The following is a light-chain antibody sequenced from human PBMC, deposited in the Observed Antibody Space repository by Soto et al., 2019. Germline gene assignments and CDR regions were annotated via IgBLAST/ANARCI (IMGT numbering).Light chain of an antibody. CDR1: QTVSTNY. J-gene: IGKJ1*01. Sequence: EIVLTQSPGTLSLSPGERATLSCRASQTVSTNYLAWYRQKPGQAPSLLIYDASRRATGIPDRFSGSGSGTDFTLTISRLGPEDFAVYYCQQYGSSPVTFGQGTRVEIK. CDR3: QQYGSSPVT. CDR2: DAS. V-gene: IGKV3-20*01.